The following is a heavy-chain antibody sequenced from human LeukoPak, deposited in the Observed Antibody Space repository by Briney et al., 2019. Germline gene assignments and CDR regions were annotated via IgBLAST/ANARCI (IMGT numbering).Heavy chain of an antibody. CDR3: ARDRDYYDSSGYYDY. D-gene: IGHD3-22*01. CDR1: GFTFSTYN. V-gene: IGHV3-21*01. CDR2: ISGSSSYI. Sequence: PGGSLRLSCAASGFTFSTYNMNWVRQAPGKGLEWVSSISGSSSYIYYADSVKGRFSISRDNAKNSLYLQMNSLRAEDTAVYYCARDRDYYDSSGYYDYWGQGTLVTVSS. J-gene: IGHJ4*02.